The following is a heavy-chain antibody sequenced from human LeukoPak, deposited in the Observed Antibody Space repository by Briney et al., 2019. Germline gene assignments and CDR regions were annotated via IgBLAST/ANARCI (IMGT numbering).Heavy chain of an antibody. J-gene: IGHJ6*03. CDR1: GYTFTGPY. V-gene: IGHV1-8*02. CDR2: MNPNSGNT. CDR3: ARGYYYYYYMDV. Sequence: ASLKVSCKASGYTFTGPYIHWMRQAPGQGLEWMGWMNPNSGNTGYAQKFQGRVTMTRNTSISTAYMELSSLRSEDTAVYYCARGYYYYYYMDVWGKGTTVTVSS.